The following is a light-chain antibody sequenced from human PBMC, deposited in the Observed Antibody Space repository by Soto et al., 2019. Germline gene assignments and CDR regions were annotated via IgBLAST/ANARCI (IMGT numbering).Light chain of an antibody. CDR1: SSDVGGYNY. CDR2: EVS. J-gene: IGLJ1*01. V-gene: IGLV2-14*01. Sequence: QSALTQPASVSGSPGQSITISCTGTSSDVGGYNYVSWYQQHPGKAPKLMIYEVSNRPSGVSNRFSGSKSGNTASLTISGLQAEDEADYYCSSYTSSSTYVFGTWTKVPS. CDR3: SSYTSSSTYV.